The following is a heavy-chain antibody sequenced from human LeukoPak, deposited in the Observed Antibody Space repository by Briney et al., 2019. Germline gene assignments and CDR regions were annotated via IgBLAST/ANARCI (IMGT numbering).Heavy chain of an antibody. CDR2: IYYSGST. CDR1: GGSISSGGYY. V-gene: IGHV4-30-4*08. CDR3: ARFSSSWIFDY. J-gene: IGHJ4*02. Sequence: SETLSLTCTVSGGSISSGGYYWSWIRQPPGKGLEWIGYIYYSGSTYYNPSLKSRVTISVDTSKNQFSLKLSSVTAADTAVYYCARFSSSWIFDYWGQGTLVTVSS. D-gene: IGHD6-13*01.